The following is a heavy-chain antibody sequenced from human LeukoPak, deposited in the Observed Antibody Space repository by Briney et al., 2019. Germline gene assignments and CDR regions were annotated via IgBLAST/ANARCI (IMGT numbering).Heavy chain of an antibody. V-gene: IGHV1-18*01. CDR1: GYTFTSYG. CDR3: ARDGDILTGYYSPYFDY. Sequence: ASVKVSCKASGYTFTSYGISWVRQAPGQGLEWMGWISAYNGNTNYAQKLQGRVTMTTDTSTSTAYTELRSLRSDDTAVYYCARDGDILTGYYSPYFDYWGQGTLVTVSS. J-gene: IGHJ4*02. CDR2: ISAYNGNT. D-gene: IGHD3-9*01.